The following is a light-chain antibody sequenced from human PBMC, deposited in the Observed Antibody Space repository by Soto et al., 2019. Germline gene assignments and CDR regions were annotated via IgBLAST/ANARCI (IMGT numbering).Light chain of an antibody. V-gene: IGKV3-20*01. J-gene: IGKJ1*01. CDR1: QSVSSNF. CDR2: GAS. Sequence: EIVLTQSPGTLSLSPGERATLSCRASQSVSSNFLAWYQQRPGQAPRLLIYGASSRATGIPDRFSGSGSGTDFTLTISRLEPEDFAVYYCQQYARSPWTFGQGTKVEIK. CDR3: QQYARSPWT.